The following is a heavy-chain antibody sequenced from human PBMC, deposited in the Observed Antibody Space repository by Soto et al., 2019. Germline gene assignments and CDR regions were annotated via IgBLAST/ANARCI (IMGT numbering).Heavy chain of an antibody. D-gene: IGHD3-10*01. CDR3: ARDRAYSMGSGSYRYYYGMGV. CDR1: GGSISSSNW. V-gene: IGHV4-4*02. CDR2: IYHSGST. J-gene: IGHJ6*02. Sequence: PSETLSLTCAVSGGSISSSNWWSWVRQPPGKGLEWIGEIYHSGSTNYNPSLKSRVTISVDKSKNQFSLKLSSVTAADTAVYYCARDRAYSMGSGSYRYYYGMGVWRQGTTVTVSS.